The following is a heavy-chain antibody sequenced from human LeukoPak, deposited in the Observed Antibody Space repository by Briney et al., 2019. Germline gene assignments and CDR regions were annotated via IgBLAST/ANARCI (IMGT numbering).Heavy chain of an antibody. Sequence: GGSLRLSCAASGFTFSTYAMSWVRQAPGKGLEWVSAISGSGGSTYYADSVKGRFTISRDNAKNSLYLQMNSLRAEDTAVYYCARADWDTAMIDYWGQGTLVTVSS. J-gene: IGHJ4*02. CDR3: ARADWDTAMIDY. CDR2: ISGSGGST. V-gene: IGHV3-23*01. D-gene: IGHD5-18*01. CDR1: GFTFSTYA.